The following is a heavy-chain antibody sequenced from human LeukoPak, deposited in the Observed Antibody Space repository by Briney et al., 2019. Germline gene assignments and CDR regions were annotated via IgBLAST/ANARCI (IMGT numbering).Heavy chain of an antibody. J-gene: IGHJ6*03. CDR3: ARQAQQLVQGYMDV. D-gene: IGHD6-13*01. V-gene: IGHV4-4*09. CDR2: IYTSVST. Sequence: PSETLSLTCTVAGGSISSYYWSWIRQPPGEGLEWIGYIYTSVSTNYNPPLKSRVTISVDTSKTQFSLKLSSVTAADTAVYYCARQAQQLVQGYMDVWGKGTTVTVSS. CDR1: GGSISSYY.